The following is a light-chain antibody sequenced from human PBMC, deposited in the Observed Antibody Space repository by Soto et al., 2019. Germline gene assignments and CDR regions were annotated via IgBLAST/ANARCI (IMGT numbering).Light chain of an antibody. Sequence: DIQMTQSPSSLSASMGDRVAITCRASQAISNSLAWYQQKPGKPPQPLIYAASTLQSGVPSRFSGSGSGTDFTLTISGLQPEDLATYYCQSYNTARPTFGQGTRLE. J-gene: IGKJ5*01. CDR3: QSYNTARPT. V-gene: IGKV1-27*01. CDR1: QAISNS. CDR2: AAS.